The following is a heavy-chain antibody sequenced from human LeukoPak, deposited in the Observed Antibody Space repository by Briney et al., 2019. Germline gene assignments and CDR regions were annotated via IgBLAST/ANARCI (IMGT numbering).Heavy chain of an antibody. CDR3: ARLGGYDFWSGYYR. Sequence: SETLSLTCTVSGGSISSSSYYWGWIRQPPGKGLEWLGSIYYSGSTYYNPSLKSRVTISVDTSKNQFSLKLSSVTAADTAVYYCARLGGYDFWSGYYRWGQGTLVTVSS. CDR1: GGSISSSSYY. CDR2: IYYSGST. D-gene: IGHD3-3*01. V-gene: IGHV4-39*01. J-gene: IGHJ4*02.